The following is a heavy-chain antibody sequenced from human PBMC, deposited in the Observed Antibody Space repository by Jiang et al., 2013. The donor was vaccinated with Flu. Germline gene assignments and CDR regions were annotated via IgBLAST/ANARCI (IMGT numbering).Heavy chain of an antibody. CDR1: GDSVSSNSAA. D-gene: IGHD1-14*01. J-gene: IGHJ6*02. CDR3: ARDRGISGITPVRYYYGMDV. CDR2: TYYRSKWYN. Sequence: QTLSLTCAISGDSVSSNSAAWNWIRQSPSRGLEWLGRTYYRSKWYNDYAVSVKSRITINPDTSKNQFSLQLNSVTPEDTAVYYCARDRGISGITPVRYYYGMDVWGQGTTVTVSS. V-gene: IGHV6-1*01.